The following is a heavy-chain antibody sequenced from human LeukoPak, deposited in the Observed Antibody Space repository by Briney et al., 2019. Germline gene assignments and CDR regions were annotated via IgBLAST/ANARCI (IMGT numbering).Heavy chain of an antibody. Sequence: PGGSLRLSCAASEFSVGSNYMTWVRQAPGKGLEWVSLIYSGGSTYYADSVKGRFTISRDNSKNTLYLQMNSLRAEDTAVYYCARDRGRGYSGYDFDYWGQGTLVTVSS. CDR1: EFSVGSNY. CDR2: IYSGGST. J-gene: IGHJ4*02. V-gene: IGHV3-66*01. CDR3: ARDRGRGYSGYDFDY. D-gene: IGHD5-12*01.